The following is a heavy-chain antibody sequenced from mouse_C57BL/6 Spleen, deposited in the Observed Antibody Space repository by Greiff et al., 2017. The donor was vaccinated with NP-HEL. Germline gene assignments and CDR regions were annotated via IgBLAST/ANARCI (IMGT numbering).Heavy chain of an antibody. CDR1: GYTFTSYW. CDR3: ARGDLLSRGSLGC. D-gene: IGHD1-1*01. V-gene: IGHV1-59*01. Sequence: QVQLQQPGAELVRPGTSVKLSCKASGYTFTSYWMHWVKQRPGQGLEWIGVIDPSDSYTNYNQKFKGKATLTVDTSSSTAYMQLSSLTSEDSAVYCCARGDLLSRGSLGCWGQSNTLTVSS. CDR2: IDPSDSYT. J-gene: IGHJ2*01.